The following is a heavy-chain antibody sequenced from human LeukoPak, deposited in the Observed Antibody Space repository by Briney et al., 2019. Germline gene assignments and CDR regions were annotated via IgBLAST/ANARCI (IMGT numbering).Heavy chain of an antibody. J-gene: IGHJ4*02. Sequence: SETLSLTCTVSSGSVSSGTYYWSWIRQPPGKGLEWIGYIYYSGSTHYNPSLKSRVAISVDKSENHISLKLTSVTAADTAVYYCAREGGPYRPLDYSGQGTLVTVAS. CDR3: AREGGPYRPLDY. V-gene: IGHV4-61*03. CDR1: SGSVSSGTYY. CDR2: IYYSGST.